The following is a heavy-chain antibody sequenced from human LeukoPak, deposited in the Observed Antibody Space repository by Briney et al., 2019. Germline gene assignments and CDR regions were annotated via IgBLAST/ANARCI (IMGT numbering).Heavy chain of an antibody. J-gene: IGHJ3*02. Sequence: NPSETPSLTFTVSGGSISSSSYYWGWIPPPPGEGLGWVGGIYYSGSTYYNPSLKSRVTISVDTSKNQFSLKLSSVTAADTAVYYCAGAYDSSGYHPVAFDIWGQGTMVTVSS. CDR2: IYYSGST. V-gene: IGHV4-39*05. CDR1: GGSISSSSYY. D-gene: IGHD3-22*01. CDR3: AGAYDSSGYHPVAFDI.